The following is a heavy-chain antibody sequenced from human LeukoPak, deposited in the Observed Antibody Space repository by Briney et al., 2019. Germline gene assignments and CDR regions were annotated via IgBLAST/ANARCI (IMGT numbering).Heavy chain of an antibody. CDR1: GDSISGFY. CDR3: ARGLEVAGNYFDY. J-gene: IGHJ4*02. V-gene: IGHV4-59*05. CDR2: IYYSGST. Sequence: SETLSLTCTVSGDSISGFYWSWIRQPAGKGLEWIGSIYYSGSTYYNPSLKSRVTISVDTSKNQFSLKLSSVTAADTAVYYCARGLEVAGNYFDYWGQGTLVTVSS. D-gene: IGHD6-19*01.